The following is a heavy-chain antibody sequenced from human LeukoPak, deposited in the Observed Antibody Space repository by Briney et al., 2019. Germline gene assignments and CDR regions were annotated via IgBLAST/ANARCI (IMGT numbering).Heavy chain of an antibody. V-gene: IGHV1-24*01. CDR3: ASGAAAGPSFDF. Sequence: GASVKVSCKVSGYTLTELSMHWVRQAPGEGLEWMGGFDPEDVERIYAQKLQGTVTMTEDTSTDTAYMELSSLRSEDTAVYYCASGAAAGPSFDFWGQGTLVTVSS. J-gene: IGHJ4*02. CDR1: GYTLTELS. CDR2: FDPEDVER. D-gene: IGHD6-13*01.